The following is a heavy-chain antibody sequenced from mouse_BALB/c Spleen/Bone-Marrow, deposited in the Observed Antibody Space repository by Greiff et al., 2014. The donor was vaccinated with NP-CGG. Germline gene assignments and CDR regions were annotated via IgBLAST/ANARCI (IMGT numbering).Heavy chain of an antibody. V-gene: IGHV14-4*02. D-gene: IGHD2-13*01. CDR1: GFNIKDYY. Sequence: VQLKQPGAELVRSGALVRLSCTASGFNIKDYYVHWVKQRPEQGLEWIGWIDPENGDTEYDPKFQGEATMTADTSSSTAYLHLSSLTSEDTAVYFCNAWGDNYYCAMDYWGQGTSVTVSA. CDR3: NAWGDNYYCAMDY. CDR2: IDPENGDT. J-gene: IGHJ4*01.